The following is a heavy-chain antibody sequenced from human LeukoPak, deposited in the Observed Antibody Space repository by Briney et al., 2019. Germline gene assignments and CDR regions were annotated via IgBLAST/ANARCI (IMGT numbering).Heavy chain of an antibody. J-gene: IGHJ3*02. Sequence: PSETLSLTCTVSGGSISSGGYYWSWIRQHPGKGLEWIGYIYYSGSTYYNPSLKSRVTISVDTPKNQFSLKLSSVTAADTAVYYCAREHDGDDAADIWGQGTMVTVSS. CDR2: IYYSGST. CDR1: GGSISSGGYY. V-gene: IGHV4-31*03. CDR3: AREHDGDDAADI. D-gene: IGHD2-21*02.